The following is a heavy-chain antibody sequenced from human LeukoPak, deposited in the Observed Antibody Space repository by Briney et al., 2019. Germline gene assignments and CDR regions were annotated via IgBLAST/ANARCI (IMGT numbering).Heavy chain of an antibody. V-gene: IGHV4-34*01. CDR2: INHSGST. Sequence: KPSETLSLTCAVYGGSFSGYYWSWIRQPPGKGLEWIGEINHSGSTNYNPSLKSRVTISVDTSKNQFSPNLSSVTAADTAVYFCARGRYSFGYWGQGTLVTVSS. CDR3: ARGRYSFGY. D-gene: IGHD5-18*01. J-gene: IGHJ4*02. CDR1: GGSFSGYY.